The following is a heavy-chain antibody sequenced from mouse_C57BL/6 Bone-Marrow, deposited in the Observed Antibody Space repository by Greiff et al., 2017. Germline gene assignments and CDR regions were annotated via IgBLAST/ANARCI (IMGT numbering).Heavy chain of an antibody. CDR3: ARYRYYGSSDY. CDR2: IYPRSGNT. V-gene: IGHV1-81*01. J-gene: IGHJ2*01. CDR1: GYTFTSYG. Sequence: VKLQESGAELARPGASVKLSCKASGYTFTSYGISWVKQRTGQGLEWIGEIYPRSGNTYYNEKFKGKATLTADKSSSTAYMELRSLTSEDSAVYFCARYRYYGSSDYWGQGTTLTVSS. D-gene: IGHD1-1*01.